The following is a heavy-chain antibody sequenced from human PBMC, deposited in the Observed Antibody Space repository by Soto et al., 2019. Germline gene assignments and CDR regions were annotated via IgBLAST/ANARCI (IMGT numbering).Heavy chain of an antibody. J-gene: IGHJ5*02. CDR3: ARETYYDFWSGPNWFDP. D-gene: IGHD3-3*01. V-gene: IGHV6-1*01. Sequence: SQTLSLTCAISGDSVSSNSAAWNWIRQSPSRGLEWLGRTYYRSKWYNDYAVSVKSRITINPDTSKNQFSLQLNSVAPEDTAVYYCARETYYDFWSGPNWFDPWVQGTQVTVSS. CDR1: GDSVSSNSAA. CDR2: TYYRSKWYN.